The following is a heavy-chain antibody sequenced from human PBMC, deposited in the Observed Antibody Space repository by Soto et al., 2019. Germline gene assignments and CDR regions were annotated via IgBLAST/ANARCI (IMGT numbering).Heavy chain of an antibody. CDR2: IVPIFGTA. D-gene: IGHD1-20*01. V-gene: IGHV1-69*01. CDR3: ARSRITGTTFVYYYYGMDV. CDR1: GGTFSSYA. J-gene: IGHJ6*02. Sequence: ASVKVSCKASGGTFSSYAISCVRQEPGQGLEWMGGIVPIFGTANYAQKFQGRVTITADESTSTAYMELSSLRSEDTAVYYCARSRITGTTFVYYYYGMDVWGQGTTVTVSS.